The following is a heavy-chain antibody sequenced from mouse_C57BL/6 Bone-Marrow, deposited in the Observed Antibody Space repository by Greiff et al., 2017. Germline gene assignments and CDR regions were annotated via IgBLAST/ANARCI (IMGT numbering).Heavy chain of an antibody. CDR3: ASDHYAYYAMDY. Sequence: EVQLQQSGPELVKPGASVKISCKASGYTFTDYYMNWVKQSHGKSLEWIGDINPNNGGTSYNQKFKGKATLTVDKSSSTAYMELRSLTSEDSAVYYCASDHYAYYAMDYWGQGTSVTVSS. D-gene: IGHD1-2*01. V-gene: IGHV1-26*01. J-gene: IGHJ4*01. CDR1: GYTFTDYY. CDR2: INPNNGGT.